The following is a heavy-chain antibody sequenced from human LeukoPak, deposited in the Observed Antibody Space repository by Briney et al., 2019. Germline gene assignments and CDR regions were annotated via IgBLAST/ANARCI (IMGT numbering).Heavy chain of an antibody. CDR1: GFTFSDDY. J-gene: IGHJ4*02. CDR3: ARGLTGRYILTGYYNDY. V-gene: IGHV3-11*01. D-gene: IGHD3-9*01. CDR2: ISSSGTSI. Sequence: GGSLRLSCAASGFTFSDDYMSWIRQAPGKGLEWVSYISSSGTSIYYADSVKGRFALSRDNAKNSLYLQMNSLRAGDTAVYYCARGLTGRYILTGYYNDYWGQGTLVTVSS.